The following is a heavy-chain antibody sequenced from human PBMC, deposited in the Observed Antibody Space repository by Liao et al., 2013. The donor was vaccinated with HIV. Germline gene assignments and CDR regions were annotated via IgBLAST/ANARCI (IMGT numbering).Heavy chain of an antibody. Sequence: QVQLQESVPGLVKPSGTLSLSCSVSYGSMTGYFWSFIRQPAGKGLQWIGRISASGKNDYNPSLKRRVTMSVDTSKRQFSLKLTSLTAADTAVYYCARSPAPLPXXILRSYYYTVRTS. V-gene: IGHV4-4*07. CDR2: ISASGKN. CDR3: ARSPAPLPXXILRSYYYTVRTS. CDR1: YGSMTGYF. J-gene: IGHJ6*01. D-gene: IGHD1-14*01.